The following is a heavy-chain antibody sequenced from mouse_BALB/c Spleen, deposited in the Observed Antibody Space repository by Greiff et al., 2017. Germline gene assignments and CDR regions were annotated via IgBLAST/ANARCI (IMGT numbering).Heavy chain of an antibody. J-gene: IGHJ3*01. V-gene: IGHV5-17*02. CDR3: ARYGDYGGTWFAY. Sequence: EVMLVESGGGLVQPGGSRKLSCAASGFTFSSFGMHWVRQAPEKGLEWVAYISSGSSTIYYADTVKGRFTISRDNPKNTLFLQMTSLRSEDTAMYYCARYGDYGGTWFAYWGQGTLVTVSA. D-gene: IGHD2-4*01. CDR2: ISSGSSTI. CDR1: GFTFSSFG.